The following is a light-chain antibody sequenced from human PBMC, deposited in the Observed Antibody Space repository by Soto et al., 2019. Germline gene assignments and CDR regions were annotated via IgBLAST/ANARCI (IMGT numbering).Light chain of an antibody. CDR1: QVISDD. CDR2: AAS. CDR3: LQDYDVPRT. V-gene: IGKV1-6*01. Sequence: ATQMTQSPSSLSASVGDRVTISCRASQVISDDLAWYQQKPGKAPTLLIYAASTLQSGVPSRFSGSRSGKDFTLTISSLQPEDFATYYCLQDYDVPRTFGQGTKVEIK. J-gene: IGKJ1*01.